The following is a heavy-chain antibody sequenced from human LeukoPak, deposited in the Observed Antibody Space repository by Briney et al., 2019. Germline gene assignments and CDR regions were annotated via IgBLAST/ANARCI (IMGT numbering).Heavy chain of an antibody. J-gene: IGHJ4*02. CDR1: GFTFSSYA. CDR2: ISGSASST. V-gene: IGHV3-23*01. CDR3: AKGRASIVAAGIAYFEY. Sequence: GGSLRLSCAASGFTFSSYAMSWVRQTPGRGLEWVSAISGSASSTYYADSVKGRFTISRDNSQNTVYLQMNSLRVEDTAVYYCAKGRASIVAAGIAYFEYWGQGTLVTASS. D-gene: IGHD6-13*01.